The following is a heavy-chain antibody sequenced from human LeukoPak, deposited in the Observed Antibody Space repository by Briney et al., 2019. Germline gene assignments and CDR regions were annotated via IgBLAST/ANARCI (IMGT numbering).Heavy chain of an antibody. CDR1: GFTFSSYS. CDR2: ISSSSSYI. J-gene: IGHJ5*02. Sequence: GGSLRLSCAASGFTFSSYSMSWVRQAPGKGLEWVSSISSSSSYIYYADSVKGRFTISRDNAKNSLYLQMNSLRAEDTAVYYCARGRGATGGWFDPWGQGTQVTVSS. V-gene: IGHV3-21*04. D-gene: IGHD1-26*01. CDR3: ARGRGATGGWFDP.